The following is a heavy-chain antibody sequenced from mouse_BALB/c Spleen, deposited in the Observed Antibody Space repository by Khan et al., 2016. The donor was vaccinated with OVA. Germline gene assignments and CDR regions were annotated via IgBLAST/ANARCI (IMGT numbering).Heavy chain of an antibody. D-gene: IGHD4-1*01. Sequence: EVQLQESGPGLVKPSQSLSLTCTVTGYSITRYYAWNWIRQFPGNKLEWMGYISNSGRTSYNPYLKSRISITRDTSKNQFFLQLNSVTTEDTATCDCANELGRYYSMDYWGQGTSVTVSS. CDR2: ISNSGRT. CDR3: ANELGRYYSMDY. V-gene: IGHV3-2*02. J-gene: IGHJ4*01. CDR1: GYSITRYYA.